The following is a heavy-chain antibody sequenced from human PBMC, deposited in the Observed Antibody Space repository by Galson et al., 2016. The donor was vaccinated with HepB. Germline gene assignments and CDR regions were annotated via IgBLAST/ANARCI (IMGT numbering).Heavy chain of an antibody. CDR1: GFTFRTSW. Sequence: SLRLSCAASGFTFRTSWMSWVRQPPGQGPEWVANINPDGNQTYYVDSVKGRFNISKDNAKNSLYLRMNSLRADDTAVYYCARDPMRFAFDLWGQGTMVTVSS. V-gene: IGHV3-7*01. CDR3: ARDPMRFAFDL. J-gene: IGHJ3*01. CDR2: INPDGNQT.